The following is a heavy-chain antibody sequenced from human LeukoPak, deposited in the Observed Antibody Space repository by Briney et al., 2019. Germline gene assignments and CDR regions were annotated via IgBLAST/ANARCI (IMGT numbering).Heavy chain of an antibody. CDR2: IIPILGIA. V-gene: IGHV1-69*04. CDR1: GGTFSSYA. J-gene: IGHJ4*02. D-gene: IGHD2-15*01. Sequence: ASVKVSCKASGGTFSSYAISWVRQAPGQGLEWMGRIIPILGIANYAQKFQGRATITADKSTSTAYMELSSLRSEDTAVYYCARGYCSGGSCYKLFDYWGQGTLVTVSS. CDR3: ARGYCSGGSCYKLFDY.